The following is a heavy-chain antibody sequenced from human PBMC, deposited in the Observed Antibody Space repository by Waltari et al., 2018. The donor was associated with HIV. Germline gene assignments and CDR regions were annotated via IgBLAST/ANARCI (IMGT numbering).Heavy chain of an antibody. V-gene: IGHV4-39*07. CDR3: ARAPQYGSRWTTQPRRWFDP. D-gene: IGHD6-13*01. CDR2: TYYSGAT. J-gene: IGHJ5*02. CDR1: GGSISSRRYY. Sequence: QLQLQASCPGLVKPSETLSLTFTFSGGSISSRRYYWGWIRQPPGNALEWIGSTYYSGATYSNPPPKSRVTISVDPSKDQWSPKLSSVTAADTAVYFCARAPQYGSRWTTQPRRWFDPWGQGTLVTVSS.